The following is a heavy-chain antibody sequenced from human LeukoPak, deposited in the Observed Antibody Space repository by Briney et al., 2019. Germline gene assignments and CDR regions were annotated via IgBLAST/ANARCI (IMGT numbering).Heavy chain of an antibody. CDR1: GGTFSSYA. Sequence: SVKVSCKASGGTFSSYAISWVRQAPGQGLEWMRRIIPILGIANYAHKFQGRVTITADKSTSTAYMELSSLRSEDTAVYYCARNYGDYDPHYFDYWGQGTLVTVSS. CDR2: IIPILGIA. J-gene: IGHJ4*02. D-gene: IGHD4-17*01. CDR3: ARNYGDYDPHYFDY. V-gene: IGHV1-69*04.